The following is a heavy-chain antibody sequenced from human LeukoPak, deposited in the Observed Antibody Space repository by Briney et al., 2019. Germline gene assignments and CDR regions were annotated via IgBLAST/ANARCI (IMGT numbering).Heavy chain of an antibody. CDR3: ARDGDYDDAFDI. CDR1: GGSISSYY. Sequence: SETLSLTCTVSGGSISSYYWSWIRQPPGKGLEWIGYIYYSGSTNYNPSLKSRVTISVDTSKNQFSLKLSSVTAADTAVYYCARDGDYDDAFDIWGQGTMVAVSS. V-gene: IGHV4-59*01. J-gene: IGHJ3*02. CDR2: IYYSGST. D-gene: IGHD4-17*01.